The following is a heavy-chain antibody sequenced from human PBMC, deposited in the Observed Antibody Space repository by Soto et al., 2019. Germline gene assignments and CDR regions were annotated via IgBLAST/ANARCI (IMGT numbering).Heavy chain of an antibody. J-gene: IGHJ2*01. Sequence: QVQLQESGPGLVKPSQTLSLTCTVSGGSISSGGSYWSWIRQSPGKGLEWIGYIYYSGTTYYNPSLQRRVSXPXXXSXSLFSLTLSSVTAAVTAIYFCVSCHCFGSSRSYLDLWGRGTLVTVSS. V-gene: IGHV4-31*03. CDR2: IYYSGTT. CDR3: VSCHCFGSSRSYLDL. D-gene: IGHD6-19*01. CDR1: GGSISSGGSY.